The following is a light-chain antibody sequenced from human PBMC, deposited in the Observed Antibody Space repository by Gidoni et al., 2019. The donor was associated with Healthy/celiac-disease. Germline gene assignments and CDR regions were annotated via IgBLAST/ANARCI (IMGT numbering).Light chain of an antibody. Sequence: EIVLTQSRGTLSLSPGERATLTCRARQRVSRRYLALYQQNPGQAPRLLISGASSRATGIPDMFSGSGSGTDFTLTISRLEPEDFAVYYCQQYGSSPYTFGQGTKLEIK. CDR3: QQYGSSPYT. J-gene: IGKJ2*01. V-gene: IGKV3-20*01. CDR1: QRVSRRY. CDR2: GAS.